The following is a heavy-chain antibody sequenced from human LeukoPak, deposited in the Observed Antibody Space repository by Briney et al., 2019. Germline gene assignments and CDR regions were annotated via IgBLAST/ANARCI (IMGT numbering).Heavy chain of an antibody. J-gene: IGHJ5*02. D-gene: IGHD3-10*01. CDR3: ARSITMVRGVTWWFDP. CDR2: IYYSGST. CDR1: GGSMSNYY. V-gene: IGHV4-30-4*01. Sequence: PSETLSLTCTVSGGSMSNYYWSWIRQPPGKGLEWIGYIYYSGSTYYNPSLKSRVTISVDTSKNQFSLKLSSVTAADTAVYYCARSITMVRGVTWWFDPWGQGTLVTASS.